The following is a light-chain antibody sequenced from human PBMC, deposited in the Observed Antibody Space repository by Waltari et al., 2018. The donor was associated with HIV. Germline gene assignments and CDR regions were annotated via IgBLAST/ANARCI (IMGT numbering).Light chain of an antibody. V-gene: IGLV7-43*01. CDR2: STT. CDR1: TGAVTRGYY. Sequence: QTVVTQEPSLTVSPGGTVTLTRASSTGAVTRGYYPNWFQQNPGQPPRALIYSTTKKHSWTPARFSGSLLGGKAALTLSGVQPEDEAEYYCLLYYGGAQPHVVFGGGTKLTVL. CDR3: LLYYGGAQPHVV. J-gene: IGLJ2*01.